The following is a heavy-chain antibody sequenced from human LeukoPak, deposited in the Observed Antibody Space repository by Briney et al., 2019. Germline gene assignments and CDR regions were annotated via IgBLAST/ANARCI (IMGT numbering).Heavy chain of an antibody. CDR2: MNPNSGNT. CDR1: GYTFTSYD. J-gene: IGHJ4*02. Sequence: GASVKVSCKASGYTFTSYDIHWVRQATGQGLEWMGWMNPNSGNTGYAQKFQGRVTMTRNTSISTAYMELSSLRSEDTAVYYCAREQQLEGGFDYWGQGTLVTVSS. CDR3: AREQQLEGGFDY. D-gene: IGHD6-13*01. V-gene: IGHV1-8*01.